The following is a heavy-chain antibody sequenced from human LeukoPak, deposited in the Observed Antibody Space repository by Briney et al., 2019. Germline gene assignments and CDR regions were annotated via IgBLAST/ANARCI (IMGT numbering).Heavy chain of an antibody. CDR3: ARETSLAGFASGLGFNC. Sequence: PSETLSLTCTVSGGSISGWYWSWIRQPPGKGLEWIGYIYGSGYTNYNPSLKSRVTMSIDTSKNHFSLKLTSVTAADTATYYCARETSLAGFASGLGFNCWGQGILVTVSS. D-gene: IGHD6-19*01. J-gene: IGHJ4*02. CDR1: GGSISGWY. V-gene: IGHV4-59*01. CDR2: IYGSGYT.